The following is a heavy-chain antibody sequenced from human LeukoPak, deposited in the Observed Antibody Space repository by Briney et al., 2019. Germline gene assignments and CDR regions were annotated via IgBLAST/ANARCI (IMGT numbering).Heavy chain of an antibody. CDR3: ARRDCWSFECHSFDY. J-gene: IGHJ4*02. CDR1: GFIISNYD. D-gene: IGHD3-3*01. V-gene: IGHV3-73*01. CDR2: VKTKAEDYVT. Sequence: PGGFLRLSCAASGFIISNYDIHWVRQASGKGLEWVARVKTKAEDYVTAYAASVKGRFTVSRDDSKNTAYLQMDSLKTEDTAVYYCARRDCWSFECHSFDYWGQGILVSVSS.